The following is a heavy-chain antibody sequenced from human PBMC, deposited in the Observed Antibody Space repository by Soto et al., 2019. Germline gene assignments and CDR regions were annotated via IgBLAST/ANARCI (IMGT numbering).Heavy chain of an antibody. V-gene: IGHV1-69*06. CDR2: IIPIFGTA. Sequence: SVKVSCKASGCTFSSYAISCVRQAPGQGLEWMGGIIPIFGTANYAQKFQGRVTITADKSTSTAYMELSSLRSEDTAVYYCARGGYCSSTSCYIRRPTYYYYGMDVWGQGTTVTVSS. J-gene: IGHJ6*02. CDR1: GCTFSSYA. D-gene: IGHD2-2*03. CDR3: ARGGYCSSTSCYIRRPTYYYYGMDV.